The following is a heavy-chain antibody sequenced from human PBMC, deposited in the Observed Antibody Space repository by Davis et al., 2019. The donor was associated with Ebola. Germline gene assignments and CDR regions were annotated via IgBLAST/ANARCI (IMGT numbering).Heavy chain of an antibody. CDR2: INAGNGNT. Sequence: ASVKVSCKASGYTFTSYAMHWVRQAPGQRLEWMGWINAGNGNTKYSQKFQGRVTITADKSTSTAYMELSRLRSDDTAVYYCARTIVASPFDIWGQGTMVTVSS. CDR1: GYTFTSYA. J-gene: IGHJ3*02. CDR3: ARTIVASPFDI. D-gene: IGHD2-15*01. V-gene: IGHV1-3*01.